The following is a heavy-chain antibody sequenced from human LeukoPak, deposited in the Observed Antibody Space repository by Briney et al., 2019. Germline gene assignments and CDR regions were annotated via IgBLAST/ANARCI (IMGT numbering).Heavy chain of an antibody. Sequence: NPSETLSLTCIVSGGSISSRGYYWGWIRQPPGKGLEWIGSIYYSGSTYYNPSLKSRVTISVDTSKNQFSLKLSSVAAADTAVYYCARDRGSPYSFDYWGQGTLVTVSS. D-gene: IGHD2-21*01. CDR1: GGSISSRGYY. V-gene: IGHV4-39*07. J-gene: IGHJ4*02. CDR3: ARDRGSPYSFDY. CDR2: IYYSGST.